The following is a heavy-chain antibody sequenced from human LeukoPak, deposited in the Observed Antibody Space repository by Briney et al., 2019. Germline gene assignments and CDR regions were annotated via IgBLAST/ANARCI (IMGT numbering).Heavy chain of an antibody. CDR1: GFTFSSYA. D-gene: IGHD2-2*02. Sequence: PGGSLRLSRAASGFTFSSYAMHWVRQAPGKGLEWVAVISYDGSNKYYADSVKGRFTISRDNSKNTLYLQMNSLRAEDTAVYYCARVYCSSTSCYSYYGMDVWGQGTTVTVSS. V-gene: IGHV3-30-3*01. J-gene: IGHJ6*02. CDR2: ISYDGSNK. CDR3: ARVYCSSTSCYSYYGMDV.